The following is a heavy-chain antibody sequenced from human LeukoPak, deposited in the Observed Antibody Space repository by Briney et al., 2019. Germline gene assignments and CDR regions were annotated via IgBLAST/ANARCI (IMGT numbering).Heavy chain of an antibody. D-gene: IGHD6-19*01. CDR3: ARDRVHSSGPSDP. Sequence: GGSLRRSCAASGFTFRSYDMHWVRQATGKGLEWVSGIGTAGEIYYPGSMKGRFTISRENAKNSLYLQMNSLRAGDTAVYYCARDRVHSSGPSDPWGQGTLVTVSS. J-gene: IGHJ5*02. CDR1: GFTFRSYD. CDR2: IGTAGEI. V-gene: IGHV3-13*01.